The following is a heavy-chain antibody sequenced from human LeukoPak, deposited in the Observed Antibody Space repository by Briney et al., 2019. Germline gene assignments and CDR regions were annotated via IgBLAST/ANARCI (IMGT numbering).Heavy chain of an antibody. CDR2: MNPNSGNT. CDR1: GYTFTGYY. Sequence: ASVKVSCKASGYTFTGYYMHWARQATGQGLEWMGWMNPNSGNTGYAQKFQGRVTITRNTSISTAYMELSSLRSEDTAVYYCARGRTLSFDYWGQGTLVTVSS. V-gene: IGHV1-8*03. CDR3: ARGRTLSFDY. J-gene: IGHJ4*02.